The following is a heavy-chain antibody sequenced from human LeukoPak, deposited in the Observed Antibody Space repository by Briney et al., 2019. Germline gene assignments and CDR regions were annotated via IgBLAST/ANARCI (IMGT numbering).Heavy chain of an antibody. Sequence: SVKVSCKASGGTFSSYAISWVRQAPGQGLEWMGGIIPIFGTANYAQKFQGRVTITTDESTSTAYMELSSLRSEDTAVYYCARAGVPAVSVAWFDPWAREPWSPSPQ. CDR2: IIPIFGTA. V-gene: IGHV1-69*05. CDR3: ARAGVPAVSVAWFDP. D-gene: IGHD2-2*01. CDR1: GGTFSSYA. J-gene: IGHJ5*02.